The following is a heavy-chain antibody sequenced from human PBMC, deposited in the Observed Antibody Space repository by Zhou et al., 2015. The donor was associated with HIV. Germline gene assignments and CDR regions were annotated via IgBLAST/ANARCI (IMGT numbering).Heavy chain of an antibody. V-gene: IGHV1-69*12. CDR2: IIPIFVTA. CDR3: ASYYYDSGGPWDPHYFDY. CDR1: GGTFSNYA. D-gene: IGHD3-22*01. Sequence: QVQLVQSGAEVKKPGSSVKVSCKASGGTFSNYAISWVRQAPGQGLEWVGGIIPIFVTANYAQKFQVRVTITADESTSTAYMELSSLRSEDTAVYYCASYYYDSGGPWDPHYFDYVGPREPWSTVSS. J-gene: IGHJ4*02.